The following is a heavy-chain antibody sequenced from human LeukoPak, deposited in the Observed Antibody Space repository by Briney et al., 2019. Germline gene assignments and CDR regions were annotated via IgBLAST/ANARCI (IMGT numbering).Heavy chain of an antibody. Sequence: TSQTLSLTCTVSGGSISSGSYYWSWIRQPGGKGLEWIGRIYTSGSTNYNPSLKSRVTISGDTSKNLFSLKLSSVTAADTAVYYCARVSSSPSIAATSYYYYYMDVWGKGTTVTISS. CDR2: IYTSGST. V-gene: IGHV4-61*02. CDR3: ARVSSSPSIAATSYYYYYMDV. CDR1: GGSISSGSYY. J-gene: IGHJ6*03. D-gene: IGHD6-13*01.